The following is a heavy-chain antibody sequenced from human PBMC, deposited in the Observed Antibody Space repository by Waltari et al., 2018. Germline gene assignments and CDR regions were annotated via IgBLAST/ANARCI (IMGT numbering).Heavy chain of an antibody. Sequence: QVQLQESGPGLVKPSETLSLTCTVSGGSISSYYWSWIRQPAGKGLEWIGRIYTSGSTNDNTSLKSRGTMSVDTSKNQFALKLSSVTAADTAVYYCARECPGPCGAYMDVWGKGTTVIVSS. V-gene: IGHV4-4*07. CDR3: ARECPGPCGAYMDV. CDR2: IYTSGST. D-gene: IGHD2-21*01. CDR1: GGSISSYY. J-gene: IGHJ6*03.